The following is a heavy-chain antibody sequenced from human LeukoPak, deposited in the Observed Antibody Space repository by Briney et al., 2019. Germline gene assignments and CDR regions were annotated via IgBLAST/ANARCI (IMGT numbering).Heavy chain of an antibody. CDR2: IWSDKSNK. J-gene: IGHJ4*02. V-gene: IGHV3-33*01. CDR3: ARGYNWSFDY. CDR1: GFIFNHHA. D-gene: IGHD1-20*01. Sequence: GGSLRLSCAASGFIFNHHAMHWVRQAPGKGLERVSVIWSDKSNKFYADSVKGRFTISRDNAKNSVYLQMNNLRAEDTAVYYCARGYNWSFDYWGQGTLVSVSS.